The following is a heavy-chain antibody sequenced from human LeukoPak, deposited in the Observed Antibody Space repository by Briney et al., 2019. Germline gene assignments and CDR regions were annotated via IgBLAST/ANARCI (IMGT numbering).Heavy chain of an antibody. D-gene: IGHD3-10*01. V-gene: IGHV3-7*01. CDR2: IKQDGSEK. J-gene: IGHJ4*02. CDR3: VRDAWFGESRA. CDR1: GFTFTSFW. Sequence: QPGGSLRLSCAASGFTFTSFWMSWVRRAPGKGLEWVANIKQDGSEKYYVDSVKGRFTISRDNAKNSVYLQMNSLRAEDTAVYYCVRDAWFGESRAGGQGTLVTVSS.